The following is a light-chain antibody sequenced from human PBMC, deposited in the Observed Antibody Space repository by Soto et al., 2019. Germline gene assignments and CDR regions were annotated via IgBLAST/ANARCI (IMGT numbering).Light chain of an antibody. V-gene: IGLV2-14*01. J-gene: IGLJ2*01. CDR3: SSYTTGGPVV. CDR1: SSDVGGYNY. Sequence: QSALTQPASVSGSPGQSITVSCTGTSSDVGGYNYVSWYQQHPGKAPKLMIYDVSNRPSGVSNRFSGSKSGNTASLTISGLQAEDEAECYCSSYTTGGPVVFGGGTKLTVL. CDR2: DVS.